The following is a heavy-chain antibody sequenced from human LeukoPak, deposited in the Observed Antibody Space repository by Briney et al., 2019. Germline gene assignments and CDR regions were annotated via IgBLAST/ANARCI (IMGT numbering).Heavy chain of an antibody. J-gene: IGHJ6*02. V-gene: IGHV1-69*01. CDR2: IIPIFGTA. Sequence: SVTVSCKASVGTFINYAISWVGQAPGQGREWMGGIIPIFGTANYAQKFQGRVTITADESTSTAYMELNSLRSEDTAVYYCAGACSSTSRYYYYGMDVWGQGTTVTVSS. CDR3: AGACSSTSRYYYYGMDV. D-gene: IGHD2-2*01. CDR1: VGTFINYA.